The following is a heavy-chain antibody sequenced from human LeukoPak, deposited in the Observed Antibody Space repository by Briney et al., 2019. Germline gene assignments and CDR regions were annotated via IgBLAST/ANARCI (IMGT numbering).Heavy chain of an antibody. CDR2: ISSNGGST. CDR1: GFTFSSYA. D-gene: IGHD2-2*01. J-gene: IGHJ3*02. CDR3: ARENYCISSTCYGGAGAFDI. Sequence: GGSLRLSSAASGFTFSSYAMHWVRQAPGKGLEYVSAISSNGGSTYYANSVKGRFTISRDNSKNTLYLQMNSLRAEDTAVYYCARENYCISSTCYGGAGAFDIWGQGTMVTVSS. V-gene: IGHV3-64*01.